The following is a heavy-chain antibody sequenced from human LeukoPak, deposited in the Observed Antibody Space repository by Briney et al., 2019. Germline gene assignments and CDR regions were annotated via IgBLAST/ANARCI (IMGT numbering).Heavy chain of an antibody. CDR2: ISSDGRRV. CDR1: GFTFSDYW. Sequence: SGGSLRLSCAASGFTFSDYWMHWVRQAPGKGLVWVSRISSDGRRVTYADSVKGRFTISRDNAKNTLYLQMNSLRAEDTAVYYCARMSSGWYLNAFDIWGQGTMVTVSS. CDR3: ARMSSGWYLNAFDI. V-gene: IGHV3-74*01. J-gene: IGHJ3*02. D-gene: IGHD6-19*01.